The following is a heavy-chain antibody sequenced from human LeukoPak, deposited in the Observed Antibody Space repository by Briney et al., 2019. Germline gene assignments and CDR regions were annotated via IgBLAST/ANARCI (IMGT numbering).Heavy chain of an antibody. CDR2: TSYDGSNK. V-gene: IGHV3-30*18. Sequence: PGGSLRLSCAASGFTFSSYGMHWVRQAPGKGLEWVAVTSYDGSNKYYADSVKGRFTISRDNSKNTLYLQMNSLRAEDTAVYYCAKEGIEVNRPLGAFDIWGQGTMVTVSS. J-gene: IGHJ3*02. CDR1: GFTFSSYG. CDR3: AKEGIEVNRPLGAFDI. D-gene: IGHD1-14*01.